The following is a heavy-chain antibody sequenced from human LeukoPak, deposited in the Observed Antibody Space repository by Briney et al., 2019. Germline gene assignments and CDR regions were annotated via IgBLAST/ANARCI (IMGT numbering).Heavy chain of an antibody. J-gene: IGHJ5*02. CDR1: GGTFSSYA. CDR2: MNPNSGNT. V-gene: IGHV1-8*02. Sequence: ASVKVSCKASGGTFSSYAISWVRQATGQGLEWMGWMNPNSGNTGYAQKFQGRVTMTRNTSISTAYMELSSLRSEDTAVYYCARGRGRIYGDYLWGQGTLVTVSS. CDR3: ARGRGRIYGDYL. D-gene: IGHD4-17*01.